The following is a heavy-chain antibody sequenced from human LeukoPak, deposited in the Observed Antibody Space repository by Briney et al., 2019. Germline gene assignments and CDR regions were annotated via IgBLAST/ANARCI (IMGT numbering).Heavy chain of an antibody. J-gene: IGHJ4*02. V-gene: IGHV3-30-3*01. Sequence: GGSLRLSCVGSRFTFSLYTIHWVRQGPGKGLEWVAVISYDGSIKYYADSVKGRITVSRDNSKNTLYLEMNSLRAEDTAIYYCARDYTAMVMGYWGQGTLVTVSS. CDR2: ISYDGSIK. D-gene: IGHD5-18*01. CDR3: ARDYTAMVMGY. CDR1: RFTFSLYT.